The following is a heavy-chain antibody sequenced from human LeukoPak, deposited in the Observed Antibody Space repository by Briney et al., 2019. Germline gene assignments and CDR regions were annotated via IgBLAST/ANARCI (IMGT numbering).Heavy chain of an antibody. D-gene: IGHD1-1*01. Sequence: ASVKVSCNTSGYTFTGYYIHWVRQATGHGLEWMGWMNPKSGHTGHAQKFQGRVTMTRDTSKTTAYMELSSLTSEDTAMYYCTRGPALHTNWVGGRWYDPWGQGTLVTVTS. J-gene: IGHJ5*02. V-gene: IGHV1-8*02. CDR2: MNPKSGHT. CDR1: GYTFTGYY. CDR3: TRGPALHTNWVGGRWYDP.